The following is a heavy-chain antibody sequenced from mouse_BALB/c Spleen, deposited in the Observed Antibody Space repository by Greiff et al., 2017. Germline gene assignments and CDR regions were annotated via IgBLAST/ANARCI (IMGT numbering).Heavy chain of an antibody. Sequence: VQLQQSGPGLVQPSQSLSITCTVSGFSLTSYGVHWVRQSPGKGLEWLGVIWSGGSTDYNAAFISRLSISKDNSKSQVFFKMNSLQANDTAIYYCARKNHYGSSYDAMDYWGQGTSVTVSS. CDR3: ARKNHYGSSYDAMDY. V-gene: IGHV2-2*02. CDR2: IWSGGST. J-gene: IGHJ4*01. D-gene: IGHD1-1*01. CDR1: GFSLTSYG.